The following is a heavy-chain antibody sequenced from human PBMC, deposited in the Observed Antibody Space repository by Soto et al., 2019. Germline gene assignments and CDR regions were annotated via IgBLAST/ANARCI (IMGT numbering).Heavy chain of an antibody. CDR1: GFTFSSYG. V-gene: IGHV3-33*01. Sequence: GGPLRLSCAASGFTFSSYGMHWVRQAPGKGLEWVAVIWYDGSNKYYADSVKGRFTISRDNSKNTLYLQMNSLRAEDTAVYYCARTNSSGLYFDYWGQGALVTVSS. D-gene: IGHD6-19*01. J-gene: IGHJ4*02. CDR3: ARTNSSGLYFDY. CDR2: IWYDGSNK.